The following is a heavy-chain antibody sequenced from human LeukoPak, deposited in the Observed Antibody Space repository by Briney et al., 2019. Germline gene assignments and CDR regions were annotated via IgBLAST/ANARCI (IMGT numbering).Heavy chain of an antibody. V-gene: IGHV4-30-4*01. CDR2: IYNSGST. Sequence: SQTLSLTCTVSGGSISSGDYYWSWIREPPGKGLEWIGYIYNSGSTYYNPSLKSRLTISADTSKNQFSLKLSSVTAADTAVYYCARRYSYGFGYFDYWGQGTLVPVSS. CDR1: GGSISSGDYY. D-gene: IGHD5-18*01. CDR3: ARRYSYGFGYFDY. J-gene: IGHJ4*02.